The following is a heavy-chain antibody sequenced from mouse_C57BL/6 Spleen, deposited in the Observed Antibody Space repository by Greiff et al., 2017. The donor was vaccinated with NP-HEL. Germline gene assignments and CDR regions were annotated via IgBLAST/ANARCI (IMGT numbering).Heavy chain of an antibody. J-gene: IGHJ4*01. CDR3: ARSDGSSFYYAMDY. Sequence: VQLQQSGAELVRPGTSVKVSCKASGYAFTNYLIEWVKQRPGQGLEWIGVINPGSGGTNYNEKFKGKATLTADKSSSTAYMQLSSLTSDDSAVYFCARSDGSSFYYAMDYWGQGTSVTVSS. CDR1: GYAFTNYL. V-gene: IGHV1-54*01. CDR2: INPGSGGT. D-gene: IGHD1-1*01.